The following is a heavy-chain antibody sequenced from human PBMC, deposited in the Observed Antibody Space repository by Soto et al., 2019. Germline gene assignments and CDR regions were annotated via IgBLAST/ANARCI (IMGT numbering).Heavy chain of an antibody. CDR1: GGSISSSS. J-gene: IGHJ6*02. Sequence: SETLSLTCIVSGGSISSSSWTWIRQPPGKRLEWIGLMYNSGRSNYNPSLKSRVTMSVETSKNQVSLKLSSVTAADTAVYYCARKSSVGIDFWGPGTTVIVSS. CDR2: MYNSGRS. CDR3: ARKSSVGIDF. V-gene: IGHV4-59*01.